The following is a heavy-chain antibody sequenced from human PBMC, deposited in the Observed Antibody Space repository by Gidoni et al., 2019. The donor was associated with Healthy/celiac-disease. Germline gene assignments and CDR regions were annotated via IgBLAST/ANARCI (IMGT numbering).Heavy chain of an antibody. CDR3: ARDPKLGITIFGVVTPYGMDV. CDR2: ISYYGSNK. J-gene: IGHJ6*02. V-gene: IGHV3-30-3*01. D-gene: IGHD3-3*01. CDR1: GFTFSSYA. Sequence: QVQLVESGGGVVQPGRSLRLSCAASGFTFSSYAMHWFRQAPGKGLEWVAVISYYGSNKYYADSVKGRFTISRDNSKNTLYLQMNSLRAEDTAVYYCARDPKLGITIFGVVTPYGMDVWGQGTTVTVSS.